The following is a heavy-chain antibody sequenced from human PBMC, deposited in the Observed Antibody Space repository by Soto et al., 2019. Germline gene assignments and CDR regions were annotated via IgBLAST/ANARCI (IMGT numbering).Heavy chain of an antibody. J-gene: IGHJ6*02. CDR2: ISSSGYI. V-gene: IGHV3-21*01. Sequence: EVQLVESGGGLVKPGGSLRLSCAASGFNFNSYTINWVRQAPGKRLEWLSSISSSGYIFSTDSVRGRFTISRDNAKNSGYLQISSLRAEDTAVYFCARDCRGGSCYPGMDVWGQGTTVTVSS. CDR3: ARDCRGGSCYPGMDV. CDR1: GFNFNSYT. D-gene: IGHD2-15*01.